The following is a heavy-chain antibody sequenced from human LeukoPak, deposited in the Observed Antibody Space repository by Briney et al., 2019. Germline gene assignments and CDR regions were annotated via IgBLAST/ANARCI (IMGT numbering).Heavy chain of an antibody. D-gene: IGHD3-10*01. J-gene: IGHJ3*02. CDR2: IRYDGSNE. CDR1: GFTFSGYG. Sequence: GGSLRLSCAASGFTFSGYGMHWVRQAPGKGLEWVAFIRYDGSNEYYADSVKGRFTISRDNSKNTLYLQMNSLRAEDTAVYYCAREGNYYGSGSYPRGYDAFDIWGQGTMVTVSS. V-gene: IGHV3-30*02. CDR3: AREGNYYGSGSYPRGYDAFDI.